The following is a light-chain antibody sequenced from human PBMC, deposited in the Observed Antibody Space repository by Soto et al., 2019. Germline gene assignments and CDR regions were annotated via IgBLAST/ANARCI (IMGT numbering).Light chain of an antibody. CDR1: QSVNSRY. CDR3: LQDINYPWT. CDR2: GAS. V-gene: IGKV3-20*01. Sequence: EIVLTQSPGTLSLSPGERATLSCRASQSVNSRYLAWYQQKAGQAPRLLIYGASSRATGIPDRFSGSGSGTDFTLTISSLQPEDSATYYCLQDINYPWTFGQGTKVDIK. J-gene: IGKJ1*01.